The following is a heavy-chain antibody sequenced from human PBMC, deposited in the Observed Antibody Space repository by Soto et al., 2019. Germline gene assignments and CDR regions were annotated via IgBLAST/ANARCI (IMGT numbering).Heavy chain of an antibody. V-gene: IGHV1-3*01. J-gene: IGHJ6*02. D-gene: IGHD2-2*01. Sequence: ASAKVYCKDYGCTFTSSATNWVRQAPGQSLQWMVCINAGNGNTKYSQKFRGIVTITRDTSASTAYMELSSPRSEDTAVYYCARGECSSTSCYVRGGYYYYYGMDVWGQGTTATDSS. CDR1: GCTFTSSA. CDR3: ARGECSSTSCYVRGGYYYYYGMDV. CDR2: INAGNGNT.